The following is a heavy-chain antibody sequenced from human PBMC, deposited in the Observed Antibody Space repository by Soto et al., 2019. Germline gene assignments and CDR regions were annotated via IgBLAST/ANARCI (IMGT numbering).Heavy chain of an antibody. CDR2: ISGSGGST. Sequence: GGSLRLSCAASGFTFSSYAMSWVRQAPGKGLEWVSAISGSGGSTYYADSVKGRFTISRDNSKNTLYLQMNSLRAEDTAVYYCAKGEGGGPGITSFYCPFDYWGQGTLVTVSS. V-gene: IGHV3-23*01. CDR1: GFTFSSYA. CDR3: AKGEGGGPGITSFYCPFDY. J-gene: IGHJ4*02. D-gene: IGHD3-16*01.